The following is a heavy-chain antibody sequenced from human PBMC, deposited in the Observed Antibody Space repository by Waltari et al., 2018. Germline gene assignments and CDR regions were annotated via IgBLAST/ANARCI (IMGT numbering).Heavy chain of an antibody. V-gene: IGHV3-23*01. CDR3: ANTGYSSRSRYFDI. CDR2: ISGSGDDT. CDR1: GFTLSTYA. D-gene: IGHD6-13*01. J-gene: IGHJ3*02. Sequence: EVQLLESGGGLVQPGGSLRLSCAASGFTLSTYAMSWVRQAPGKGLECVSVISGSGDDTYYADSVKGRFTVSRDNSKNTLYLQMNSLRAEDTAIYYCANTGYSSRSRYFDIWGQGTMVTVSS.